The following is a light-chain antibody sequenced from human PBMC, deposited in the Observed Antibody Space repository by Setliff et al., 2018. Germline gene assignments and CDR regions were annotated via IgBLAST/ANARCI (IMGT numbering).Light chain of an antibody. J-gene: IGLJ1*01. Sequence: QSALTQPASVSGSPGQSITISCIGSSRDVGSYDFVPWYQQHPGKAPKLIIYDVTGRPSGVSDRFSGSKSGNTASLTISGLQAEDEADYYCSSYTNSNTYVFGTGTKVTVL. CDR2: DVT. V-gene: IGLV2-14*03. CDR1: SRDVGSYDF. CDR3: SSYTNSNTYV.